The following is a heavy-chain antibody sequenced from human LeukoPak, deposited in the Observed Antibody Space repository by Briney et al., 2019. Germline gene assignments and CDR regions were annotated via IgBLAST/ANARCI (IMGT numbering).Heavy chain of an antibody. D-gene: IGHD3-10*01. Sequence: SETLSLTCAVYGGSFSGYYWGWIRQPPGKGLEWIGSIYYSGSTYYNPSLKSRVTISVDTSKNQFSLKLSSVTAADTAVYYCASPPRRGNYGSGSYVFDYWGQGTLVTVSP. CDR1: GGSFSGYY. CDR2: IYYSGST. CDR3: ASPPRRGNYGSGSYVFDY. V-gene: IGHV4-39*01. J-gene: IGHJ4*02.